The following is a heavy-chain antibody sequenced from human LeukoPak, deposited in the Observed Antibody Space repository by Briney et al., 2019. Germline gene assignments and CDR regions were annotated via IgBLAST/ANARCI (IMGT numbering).Heavy chain of an antibody. Sequence: WFSSISSSSSYIYYADSVKGRFTISRDNAKTSLYLQMNGLRAEDTAVYYCARDGYSGYGFDYWGQGTLVTVSS. V-gene: IGHV3-21*01. CDR2: ISSSSSYI. D-gene: IGHD5-12*01. CDR3: ARDGYSGYGFDY. J-gene: IGHJ4*02.